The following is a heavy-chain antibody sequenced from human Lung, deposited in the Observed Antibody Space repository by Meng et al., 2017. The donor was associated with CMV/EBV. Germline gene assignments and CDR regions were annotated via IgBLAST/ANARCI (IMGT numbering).Heavy chain of an antibody. CDR1: GGSFSDYY. CDR3: ARGSTTMAHDFDY. D-gene: IGHD4-11*01. V-gene: IGHV4-34*01. CDR2: INHSGST. Sequence: HGPLQQVGAGLLQPSGTLSLACVVSGGSFSDYYWSWIRHPRGKGLEWIGEINHSGSTNYNPSLESRATISVDTSQNNLSLKLSSVTAADSAVYYCARGSTTMAHDFDYWGQGTLVTVSS. J-gene: IGHJ4*02.